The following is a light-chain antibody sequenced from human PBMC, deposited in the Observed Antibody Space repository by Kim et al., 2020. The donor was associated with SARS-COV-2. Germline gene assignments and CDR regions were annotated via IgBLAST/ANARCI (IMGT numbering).Light chain of an antibody. CDR1: SSNIGSNT. Sequence: QSVLTQPPPASGTHGQTVTISCSGSSSNIGSNTVNWYQQLPGTAPKLLIYTNIQRPSGVPERFSGSKSGTSGSLAISGLQSEDEGDYYCAAWDDRLNGPVFGGGTTLTVL. J-gene: IGLJ3*02. CDR3: AAWDDRLNGPV. CDR2: TNI. V-gene: IGLV1-44*01.